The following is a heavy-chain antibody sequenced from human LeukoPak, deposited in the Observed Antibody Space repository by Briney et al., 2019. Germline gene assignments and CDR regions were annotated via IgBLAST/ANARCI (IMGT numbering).Heavy chain of an antibody. J-gene: IGHJ4*02. D-gene: IGHD2-15*01. Sequence: GRSLRLSCAASGFTFSSYGMHWVRQAPGKGLEWVAVISYDGSNKYYADSVKGRFTISRDNSKNTLYLQMNSLRAEDTAVYYCARDMIPSMGKVVVAATPDYWGQGTLVTVSS. CDR1: GFTFSSYG. CDR2: ISYDGSNK. V-gene: IGHV3-30*03. CDR3: ARDMIPSMGKVVVAATPDY.